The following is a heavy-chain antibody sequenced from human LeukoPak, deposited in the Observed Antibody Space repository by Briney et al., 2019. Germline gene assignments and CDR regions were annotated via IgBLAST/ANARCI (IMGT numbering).Heavy chain of an antibody. V-gene: IGHV3-21*01. CDR1: GFTVSSNY. CDR2: ISSSSSYI. Sequence: GGSLRLSCAASGFTVSSNYMSWVRQAPGKGLEWVSSISSSSSYIYYADSVKGRFTISRDNAKNSLYLQMNSLRAEDTAVYYCARDSHYYDSSGYFGYWGQGTLVTVSS. D-gene: IGHD3-22*01. CDR3: ARDSHYYDSSGYFGY. J-gene: IGHJ4*02.